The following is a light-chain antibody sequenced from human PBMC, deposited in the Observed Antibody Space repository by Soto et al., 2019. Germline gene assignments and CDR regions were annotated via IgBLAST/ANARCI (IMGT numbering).Light chain of an antibody. V-gene: IGLV1-44*01. J-gene: IGLJ2*01. CDR3: AAWDDSLNGVI. CDR2: TNN. CDR1: SSNIGSNT. Sequence: QSVLTQPPSASGTPGQRVTISCSGGSSNIGSNTVNWYQQLPGTAPKVLIYTNNQRPSGVPDRFSGSKSGTSASLAISGLQSEHESDYYCAAWDDSLNGVIFGGGTKLTVL.